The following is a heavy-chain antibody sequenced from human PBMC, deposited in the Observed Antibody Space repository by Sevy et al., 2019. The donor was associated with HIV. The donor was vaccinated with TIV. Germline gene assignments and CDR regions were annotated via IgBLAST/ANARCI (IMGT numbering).Heavy chain of an antibody. Sequence: GGSLRLSCAASGFTFSKYWMGWVRQAPGKGLEWVANIKQDAGQKYYVDSVKGRFTISRDNAKNSLHLQMNSLRAEDRAVYFCARDDGNYYFHYWGQGTLVTVSS. CDR1: GFTFSKYW. J-gene: IGHJ4*02. CDR2: IKQDAGQK. CDR3: ARDDGNYYFHY. D-gene: IGHD1-7*01. V-gene: IGHV3-7*01.